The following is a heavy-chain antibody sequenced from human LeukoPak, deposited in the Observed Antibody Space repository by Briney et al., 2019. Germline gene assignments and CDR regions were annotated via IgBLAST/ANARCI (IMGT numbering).Heavy chain of an antibody. CDR1: GLTFSSYG. J-gene: IGHJ5*02. D-gene: IGHD6-13*01. CDR3: AKSGSSSPYYNWFDP. Sequence: PGGSLRLSCAASGLTFSSYGMHWVRQAPGKGLEWVAVISYDGSNKYYADSVKGRFTISRDNSKNTLYLQMNSLRAEDTAVYYCAKSGSSSPYYNWFDPWGQGTLVTVSS. CDR2: ISYDGSNK. V-gene: IGHV3-30*18.